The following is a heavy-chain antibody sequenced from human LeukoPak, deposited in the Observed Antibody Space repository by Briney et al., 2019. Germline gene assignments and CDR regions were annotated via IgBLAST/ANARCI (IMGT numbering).Heavy chain of an antibody. Sequence: GASLPFSAKGSVSSFTSSWIGGVRQMPGKGLEWMGIVFPADSDTRYSPSFQGQVTFSADKSISTAYLQWSSLKPSDPPIYYRARRGGAFDYWGQGTLIPLSS. CDR2: VFPADSDT. V-gene: IGHV5-51*01. CDR3: ARRGGAFDY. CDR1: VSSFTSSW. D-gene: IGHD5-12*01. J-gene: IGHJ4*02.